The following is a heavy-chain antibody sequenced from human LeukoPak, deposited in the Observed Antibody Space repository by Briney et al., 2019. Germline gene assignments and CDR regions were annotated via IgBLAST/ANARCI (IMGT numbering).Heavy chain of an antibody. V-gene: IGHV4-59*08. CDR2: IDYSGST. D-gene: IGHD2-2*01. CDR1: GGSISTYY. J-gene: IGHJ6*03. CDR3: ARRRTTGLSGYMDV. Sequence: SETLSLTCAVSGGSISTYYWSWIRQPPGKGPEWIGDIDYSGSTNYNPSLKGRVTISVGTSKNQFSLNLTSVTAADTAVYYCARRRTTGLSGYMDVWGKGTTVTVSS.